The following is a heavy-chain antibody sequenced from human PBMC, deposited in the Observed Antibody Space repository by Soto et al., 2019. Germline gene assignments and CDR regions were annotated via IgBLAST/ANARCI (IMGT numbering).Heavy chain of an antibody. CDR2: ISAYNGNT. J-gene: IGHJ3*02. D-gene: IGHD3-9*01. CDR3: ARAEGGLRYFEWLSYGMGAFDI. Sequence: ASVKVSCKASGYTFTSYGISWVRQAPGQGLEWMGWISAYNGNTNYAQKLQGRVTMTTDTSTSTAYMELRSLRSDDTAVYYCARAEGGLRYFEWLSYGMGAFDIWGQGTMVTVSS. CDR1: GYTFTSYG. V-gene: IGHV1-18*01.